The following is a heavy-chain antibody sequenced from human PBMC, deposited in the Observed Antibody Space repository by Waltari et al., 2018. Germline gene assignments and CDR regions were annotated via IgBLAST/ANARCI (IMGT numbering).Heavy chain of an antibody. Sequence: QVQLVQSGAEVKKPGSSVKVSCKTSGGDLSTSRCSWVRQAPGQGLEWMGRILPIFGTTNYAQKFQARVTFTADESSSTVYMELTSLRSEDSAMHYCARDVFYGVSDNWFDPWGQGTLVTVSS. CDR3: ARDVFYGVSDNWFDP. V-gene: IGHV1-69*15. CDR2: ILPIFGTT. D-gene: IGHD2-8*01. J-gene: IGHJ5*02. CDR1: GGDLSTSR.